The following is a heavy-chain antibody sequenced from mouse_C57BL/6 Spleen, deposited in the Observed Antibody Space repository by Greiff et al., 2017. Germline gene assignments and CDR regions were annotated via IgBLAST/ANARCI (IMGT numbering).Heavy chain of an antibody. D-gene: IGHD2-3*01. CDR1: GFTFSSYT. V-gene: IGHV5-9*01. Sequence: EVQRVESGGGLVKPGGSLKLSCAASGFTFSSYTMSWVRQTPEKRLEWVATISGGGGNTYYPDSVKGRFTISRDNAKNTLYLQMSSLRSEDTALYYCARNDGYYNWYFDVWGTGTTVTVSS. CDR2: ISGGGGNT. CDR3: ARNDGYYNWYFDV. J-gene: IGHJ1*03.